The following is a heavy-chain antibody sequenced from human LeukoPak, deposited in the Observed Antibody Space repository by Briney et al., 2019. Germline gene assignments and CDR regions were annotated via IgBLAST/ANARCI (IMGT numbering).Heavy chain of an antibody. Sequence: RGSLRLSCAASGFTVSSNYMSWVRQAPGKGLEWVSVIYSGGSTYYADSVKGRFTISRDNSKNTLYLQMNSLRAEDTAVYYCARTPIPVVVVAATYYYYGMDVWGQGTTVTVSS. CDR1: GFTVSSNY. J-gene: IGHJ6*02. CDR2: IYSGGST. D-gene: IGHD2-15*01. V-gene: IGHV3-53*01. CDR3: ARTPIPVVVVAATYYYYGMDV.